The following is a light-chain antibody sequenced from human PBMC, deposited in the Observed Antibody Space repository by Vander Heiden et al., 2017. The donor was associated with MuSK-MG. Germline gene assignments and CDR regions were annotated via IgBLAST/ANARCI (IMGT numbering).Light chain of an antibody. CDR2: KDS. CDR3: RAWDSRNVV. V-gene: IGLV3-1*01. Sequence: SYELTQPPSVSVSPGQTASITCSGDKLGDKYACWYQQKPGQSPVLVIYKDSKRHSGIPERFSGSNSGKTANLTISGTQAVDESDDYCRAWDSRNVVFGGGTKLTVL. CDR1: KLGDKY. J-gene: IGLJ2*01.